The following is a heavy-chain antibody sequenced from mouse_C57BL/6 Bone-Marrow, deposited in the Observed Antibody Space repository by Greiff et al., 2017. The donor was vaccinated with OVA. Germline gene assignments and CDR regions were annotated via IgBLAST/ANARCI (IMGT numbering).Heavy chain of an antibody. D-gene: IGHD2-1*01. V-gene: IGHV7-3*01. Sequence: EVKLMESGGGLVQPGGSLSLSCAASGFTFTDYYMSWVRQPPGKALEWLGFIRNKANGYTTEYSASVKGRFTISRDNSQSILYLQMNALRAEDSATYYCARMGNGNYGWYFDVWGTGTTVTVSS. CDR3: ARMGNGNYGWYFDV. CDR1: GFTFTDYY. CDR2: IRNKANGYTT. J-gene: IGHJ1*03.